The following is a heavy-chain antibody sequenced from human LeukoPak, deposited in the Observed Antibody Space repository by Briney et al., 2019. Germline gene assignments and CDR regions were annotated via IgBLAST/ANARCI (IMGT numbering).Heavy chain of an antibody. Sequence: GGSLRLSCAASGFTFSSYAMHWVSQAPGKGLDYVSAISSNGGSTYYANSVKGRFTISRDNSKNTLYLQMGSLRAEDMAVYYCARATSGPNYDYVWGSSGYGMDVWGQGTTVTVSS. CDR1: GFTFSSYA. V-gene: IGHV3-64*01. J-gene: IGHJ6*02. D-gene: IGHD3-16*01. CDR3: ARATSGPNYDYVWGSSGYGMDV. CDR2: ISSNGGST.